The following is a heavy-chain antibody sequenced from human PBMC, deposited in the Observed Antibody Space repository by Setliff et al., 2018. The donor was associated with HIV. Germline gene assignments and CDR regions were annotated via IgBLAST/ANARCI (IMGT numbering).Heavy chain of an antibody. CDR3: ATTYCRGADCPQMYDY. J-gene: IGHJ4*02. D-gene: IGHD2-21*02. V-gene: IGHV4-34*01. CDR2: INHSGST. CDR1: GGSLTDYY. Sequence: SETLSLTCAFYGGSLTDYYWSWIRQPPGKGLEWIGEINHSGSTNYNSSLKSRVTISVDTSRKQWSLRLNSVTAADTAVYYCATTYCRGADCPQMYDYWGQGTLVTVSS.